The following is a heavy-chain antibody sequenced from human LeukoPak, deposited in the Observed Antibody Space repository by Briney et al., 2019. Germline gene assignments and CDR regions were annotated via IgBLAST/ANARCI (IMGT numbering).Heavy chain of an antibody. CDR2: ISSSGSTI. J-gene: IGHJ4*02. CDR3: ARNIAATGGFDY. Sequence: YISSSGSTIYYADSVKGRFTISRDNAKNSLYLQMNSLRAEDTAVYYCARNIAATGGFDYWGQGTLVSVSS. V-gene: IGHV3-11*04. D-gene: IGHD6-13*01.